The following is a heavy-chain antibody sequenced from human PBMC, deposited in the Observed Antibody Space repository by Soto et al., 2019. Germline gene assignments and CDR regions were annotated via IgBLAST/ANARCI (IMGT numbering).Heavy chain of an antibody. CDR1: GGIFTNNA. V-gene: IGHV1-69*01. CDR2: VFPAFDTA. J-gene: IGHJ6*02. CDR3: ATGGHNDGYNFYHGMDV. D-gene: IGHD5-18*01. Sequence: QVQVVQSGAEVKKPGSSVKVSCKVSGGIFTNNAISWVRQAPGQGLEWLGGVFPAFDTAYYAQIFRGRLRTTADGATTTAYMELSGLTSADTAVYFCATGGHNDGYNFYHGMDVWGQGTTVTVS.